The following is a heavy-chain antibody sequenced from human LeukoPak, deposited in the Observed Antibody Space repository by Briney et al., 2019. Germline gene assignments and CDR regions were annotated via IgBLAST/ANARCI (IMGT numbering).Heavy chain of an antibody. CDR1: GLTFSSYG. CDR2: IWYDGSDK. V-gene: IGHV3-33*06. J-gene: IGHJ4*02. D-gene: IGHD5/OR15-5a*01. Sequence: GGSLRLSCAASGLTFSSYGMHWVRQAPGKGLEWVALIWYDGSDKYYVDSVKGRFTISRDNSKNTLYLQMNSLRAEDTAVYYCANATIRVSNFDHWGQGTLVTVSS. CDR3: ANATIRVSNFDH.